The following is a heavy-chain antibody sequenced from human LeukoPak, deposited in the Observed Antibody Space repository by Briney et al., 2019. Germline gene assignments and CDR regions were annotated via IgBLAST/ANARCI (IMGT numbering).Heavy chain of an antibody. J-gene: IGHJ6*03. CDR1: GGSISSAY. Sequence: SETLSLTCTVSGGSISSAYWSWIRQPAGKGREWIGRIYSSGSTNYNPSLKSRVTISADTSKKQLSLKLSSVTAADTAVYYCARDFDCGVRYYMDVWGKGIPVTVSS. CDR2: IYSSGST. D-gene: IGHD4-17*01. CDR3: ARDFDCGVRYYMDV. V-gene: IGHV4-4*07.